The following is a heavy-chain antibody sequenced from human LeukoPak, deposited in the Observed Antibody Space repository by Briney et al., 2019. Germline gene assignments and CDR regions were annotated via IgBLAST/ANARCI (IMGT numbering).Heavy chain of an antibody. Sequence: GGSLRLSCAASGFTFSSYSMSWVRQAPGKGLEWVSAISGSGGSTYYADSVKGRFTISRDNSKNTLYLQMNSLRAEDTAVHYCAKLPVAGTDYYYYGMDVWGQGTTVTVSS. J-gene: IGHJ6*02. CDR3: AKLPVAGTDYYYYGMDV. D-gene: IGHD6-19*01. CDR2: ISGSGGST. CDR1: GFTFSSYS. V-gene: IGHV3-23*01.